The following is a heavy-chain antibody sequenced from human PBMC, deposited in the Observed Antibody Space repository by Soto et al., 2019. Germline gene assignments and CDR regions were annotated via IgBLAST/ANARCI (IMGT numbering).Heavy chain of an antibody. D-gene: IGHD3-22*01. CDR3: AKDPTSYDSSAQFDS. CDR1: GFSFNIFA. CDR2: ISGGGGST. V-gene: IGHV3-23*01. J-gene: IGHJ4*02. Sequence: EVKLLESGGRLVQPGGSLRLSCAASGFSFNIFAMNWVRQAPGKGLEWVSGISGGGGSTYYADSVKGRFTISRDNSXXRLYLQMNSLRAEDTAVYYCAKDPTSYDSSAQFDSWGQGTLVTVSS.